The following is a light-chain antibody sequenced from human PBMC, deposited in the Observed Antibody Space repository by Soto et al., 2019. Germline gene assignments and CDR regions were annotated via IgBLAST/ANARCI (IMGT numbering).Light chain of an antibody. CDR1: SSDVGGYNY. CDR3: CSYVGSSTYV. Sequence: QSALTQPASVSGSPGQSITISCTGTSSDVGGYNYVSWYQQHPGKAPKLMVYEGTKRPSGVSNRFSGSKSGNTASLTISGLQAEDEADYYCCSYVGSSTYVFGTGTKGTGL. CDR2: EGT. J-gene: IGLJ1*01. V-gene: IGLV2-23*01.